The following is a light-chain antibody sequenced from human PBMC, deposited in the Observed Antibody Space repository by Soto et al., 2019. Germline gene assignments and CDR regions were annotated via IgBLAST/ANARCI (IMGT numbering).Light chain of an antibody. CDR1: QSVSSSN. CDR3: QQYGSTPRT. CDR2: GAS. Sequence: EIVLTQSPGTLSLSPGERATLSCRASQSVSSSNLAWYQQKPGQAPRLLIYGASSRATGIPDRFSGSGSGTDFTLTFSRLESEDFAVYYCQQYGSTPRTFGQGTKVEIK. J-gene: IGKJ1*01. V-gene: IGKV3-20*01.